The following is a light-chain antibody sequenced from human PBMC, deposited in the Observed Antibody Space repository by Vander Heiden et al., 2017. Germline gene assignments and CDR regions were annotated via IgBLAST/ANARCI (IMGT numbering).Light chain of an antibody. Sequence: DIQMTQSPSSLSASVGDRVSITCRASQGISNSLAWYQQKPGKVPKLLIYAASTLQSGVPARFSGSGSGTDFTLTISSLQPEDVATYYCQKYNSAPWTFGQGTKVEIK. CDR1: QGISNS. CDR3: QKYNSAPWT. CDR2: AAS. J-gene: IGKJ1*01. V-gene: IGKV1-27*01.